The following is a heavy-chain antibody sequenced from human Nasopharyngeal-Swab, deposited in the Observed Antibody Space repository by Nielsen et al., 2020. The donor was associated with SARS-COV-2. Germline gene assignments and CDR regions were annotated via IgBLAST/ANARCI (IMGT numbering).Heavy chain of an antibody. CDR3: ASSPLDSSGYYYGLDY. V-gene: IGHV3-30-3*01. J-gene: IGHJ4*02. CDR1: GFTFSSYA. CDR2: ISYDGSNK. D-gene: IGHD3-22*01. Sequence: GGSLRLSCAASGFTFSSYAMHWVRQAPGKGLECVAVISYDGSNKYHADSVKGRLTISRDNSKNTLSLQMNSLRAEDTAVYYCASSPLDSSGYYYGLDYWGQGTLVTVSS.